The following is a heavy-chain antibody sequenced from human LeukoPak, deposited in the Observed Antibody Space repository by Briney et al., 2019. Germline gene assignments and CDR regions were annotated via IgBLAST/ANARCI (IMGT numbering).Heavy chain of an antibody. Sequence: GGSLRLSCAASGFTFSSYAMSWVRQAPGKGLEWVANIKQDGSEKYYVDSVKGRFTISRDNAKNSLYLQMNSLRAEDTAVYYCAREGYCSGGSCYPYYFDYWGQGTLVTVSS. CDR2: IKQDGSEK. CDR3: AREGYCSGGSCYPYYFDY. V-gene: IGHV3-7*01. D-gene: IGHD2-15*01. J-gene: IGHJ4*02. CDR1: GFTFSSYA.